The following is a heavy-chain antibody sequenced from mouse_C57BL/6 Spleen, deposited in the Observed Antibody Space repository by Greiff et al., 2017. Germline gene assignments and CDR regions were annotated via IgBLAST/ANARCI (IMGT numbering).Heavy chain of an antibody. CDR2: IYPGSGST. CDR3: ARYGLTTVVANYFDY. D-gene: IGHD1-1*01. V-gene: IGHV1-55*01. Sequence: QVQLQQPGAELVKPGASVKMSCKASGYTFTSYWITWVKQRPGQGLEWIGDIYPGSGSTNYNEKFKSKATLTVDTSSSTAYMQLSSLTSEDSAVYYCARYGLTTVVANYFDYWGQGTTLTVSS. CDR1: GYTFTSYW. J-gene: IGHJ2*01.